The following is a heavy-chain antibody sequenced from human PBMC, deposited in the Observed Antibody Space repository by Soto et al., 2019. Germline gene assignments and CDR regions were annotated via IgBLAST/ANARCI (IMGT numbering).Heavy chain of an antibody. CDR3: ARVGAAAGLYYFDY. J-gene: IGHJ4*02. Sequence: ASVKVSCKASGYTFTNYAIHWVCQAPGQRLEWMGWINAGNGNTKYSQKFQGRVTITRDTSASTAYMELSSLRSEDTAVYYCARVGAAAGLYYFDYWGQVTLVTVSS. CDR1: GYTFTNYA. D-gene: IGHD6-13*01. V-gene: IGHV1-3*01. CDR2: INAGNGNT.